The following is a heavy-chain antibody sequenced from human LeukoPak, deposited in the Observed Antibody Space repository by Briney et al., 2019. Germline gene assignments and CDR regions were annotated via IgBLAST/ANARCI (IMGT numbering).Heavy chain of an antibody. Sequence: GGSLRLSCAASGFSFSDSYMSWIRQAPGKGLKWVSYISSSGTTIHYADSVKGRFTISRDNAKNSLYLQMNSLRAEDTAVYYCARQMGTISYNFDYWGQGTLVTVSS. CDR2: ISSSGTTI. J-gene: IGHJ4*02. V-gene: IGHV3-11*01. D-gene: IGHD5-24*01. CDR1: GFSFSDSY. CDR3: ARQMGTISYNFDY.